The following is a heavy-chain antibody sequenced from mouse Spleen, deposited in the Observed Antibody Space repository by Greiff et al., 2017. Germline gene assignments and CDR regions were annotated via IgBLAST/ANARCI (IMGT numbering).Heavy chain of an antibody. V-gene: IGHV1-39*01. J-gene: IGHJ4*01. CDR1: GYSFTDYN. CDR2: INPNYGTT. Sequence: VHVKQSGPELVKPGASVKISCKASGYSFTDYNMNWVKQSNGKSLEWIGVINPNYGTTSYNQKFKGKATLTVDQSSSTAYMQLNSLTSEDSAVYYCASQGYGNYGYAMDYWGQGTSVTVSS. D-gene: IGHD2-10*02. CDR3: ASQGYGNYGYAMDY.